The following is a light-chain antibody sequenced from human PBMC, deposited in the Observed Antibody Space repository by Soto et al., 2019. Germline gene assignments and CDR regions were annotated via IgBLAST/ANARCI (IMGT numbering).Light chain of an antibody. CDR2: GNN. V-gene: IGLV1-40*01. CDR1: SSNIGAGYH. CDR3: QSYDSSLSGSEV. J-gene: IGLJ2*01. Sequence: QSVLAQPPSMSGAPGQRVTISCTGSSSNIGAGYHVHWYQQLPGTAPKLLIYGNNNRPSGVPDRFSGSKSGTSASLAITGLQAEDEADYYCQSYDSSLSGSEVFGGGTKVTVL.